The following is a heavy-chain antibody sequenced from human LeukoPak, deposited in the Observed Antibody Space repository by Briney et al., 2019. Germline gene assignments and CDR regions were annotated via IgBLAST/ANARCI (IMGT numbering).Heavy chain of an antibody. CDR1: GYTFTSYY. D-gene: IGHD6-19*01. CDR3: ARDPAGGWYLNWFDP. Sequence: ASVKVSCKASGYTFTSYYMHWVRQAPGQGLEWMGIINPSGGSTSYAQKFQGRVTMTRDTSTSTVYMELSSLRSEDTAVYYCARDPAGGWYLNWFDPWGQGTLVTVSS. CDR2: INPSGGST. V-gene: IGHV1-46*01. J-gene: IGHJ5*02.